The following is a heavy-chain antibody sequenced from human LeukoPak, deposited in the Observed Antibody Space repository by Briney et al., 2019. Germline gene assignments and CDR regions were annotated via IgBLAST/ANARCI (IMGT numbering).Heavy chain of an antibody. Sequence: VKVSCTASGYTFTSYGISWVRQAPGQGLEWMGWISAYNRNINYAQKLQGRVTMTTDTSTSTAYMELRSLRSDDTAVYYCARESRGYRYGYFYYYDMDVWGQGTTVTVSS. CDR2: ISAYNRNI. CDR1: GYTFTSYG. CDR3: ARESRGYRYGYFYYYDMDV. V-gene: IGHV1-18*01. D-gene: IGHD5-18*01. J-gene: IGHJ6*02.